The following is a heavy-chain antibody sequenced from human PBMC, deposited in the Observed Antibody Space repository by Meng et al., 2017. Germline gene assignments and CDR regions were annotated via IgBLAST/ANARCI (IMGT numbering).Heavy chain of an antibody. J-gene: IGHJ5*02. D-gene: IGHD1-20*01. CDR1: GGSFSGYY. CDR2: INHSGST. CDR3: ARDYHNWNPKINWFDP. V-gene: IGHV4-34*01. Sequence: GQLQQGGAGLLKPSETLSLPCAVYGGSFSGYYWSWIRHPPGEGLEWIGEINHSGSTNYNPSLKSRVTISVDTSKNQFSLKLSSVTAADTAVYYCARDYHNWNPKINWFDPWGQVTLVTVSS.